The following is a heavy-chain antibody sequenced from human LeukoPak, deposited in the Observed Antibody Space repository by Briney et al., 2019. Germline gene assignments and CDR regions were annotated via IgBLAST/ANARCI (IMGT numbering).Heavy chain of an antibody. D-gene: IGHD3-10*01. J-gene: IGHJ4*02. CDR2: IKQDGSEK. CDR3: ARASDYYGSGSYGDY. CDR1: GFTFSSYW. V-gene: IGHV3-7*01. Sequence: GGSLRLSCAASGFTFSSYWMGWVRQAPGKGLEWVANIKQDGSEKYYVDSVKGRFTISRDNAKNSLYLQMNSLRAEDTAVYYCARASDYYGSGSYGDYWGQGTLVTVSS.